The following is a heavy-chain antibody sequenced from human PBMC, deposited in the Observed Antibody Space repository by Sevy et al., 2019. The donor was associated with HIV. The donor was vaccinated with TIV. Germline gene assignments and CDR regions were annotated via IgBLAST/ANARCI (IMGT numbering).Heavy chain of an antibody. Sequence: GGSLRLSCATSGFNFSNYCMHWVRQAPGKGLEWVALIWYDGSNKYYRDSVKGRLTISRDNSKNTLYLQMNSLRGEDTAVYYCARGRDYGNLDYWGQGTLATVSS. J-gene: IGHJ4*02. CDR3: ARGRDYGNLDY. CDR1: GFNFSNYC. D-gene: IGHD4-17*01. V-gene: IGHV3-33*01. CDR2: IWYDGSNK.